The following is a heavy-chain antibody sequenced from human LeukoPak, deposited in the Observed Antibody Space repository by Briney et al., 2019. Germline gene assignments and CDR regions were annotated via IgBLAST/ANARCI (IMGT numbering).Heavy chain of an antibody. J-gene: IGHJ4*02. D-gene: IGHD1-1*01. V-gene: IGHV3-64*04. CDR3: STVEHF. CDR2: ISPNGGST. CDR1: GFTFSAYA. Sequence: GGSLRLSCSASGFTFSAYAMHWVRQAPGKGLEYVSAISPNGGSTYYADSVKGRFTISRDDVKNMLYLQMNSLRVEDTGLYYCSTVEHFWGQGTLVTVSS.